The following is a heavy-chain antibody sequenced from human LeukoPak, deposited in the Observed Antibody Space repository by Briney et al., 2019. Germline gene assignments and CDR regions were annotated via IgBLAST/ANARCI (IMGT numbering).Heavy chain of an antibody. CDR1: GYNFSNCL. D-gene: IGHD4-23*01. CDR2: IYPGDSDT. CDR3: ARHGGGGSGGNSGFDY. J-gene: IGHJ4*02. Sequence: GESLKISCEGSGYNFSNCLVGWVRQMPGKGLEWMGIIYPGDSDTRYGPSFQGQVTISADKSISTAYLQWSSLKASDTAMYYCARHGGGGSGGNSGFDYWGQGTLVTVSS. V-gene: IGHV5-51*01.